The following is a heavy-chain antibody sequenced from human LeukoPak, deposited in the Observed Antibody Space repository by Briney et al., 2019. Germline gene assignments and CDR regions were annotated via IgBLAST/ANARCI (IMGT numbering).Heavy chain of an antibody. D-gene: IGHD4/OR15-4a*01. CDR3: ARYYGDNGSQYYFDY. CDR2: IKSKTDGGTT. CDR1: GFTFSDAW. Sequence: GGSLRLSCAASGFTFSDAWMSWVRQAPGKGLEWVGRIKSKTDGGTTDYAAPVKGRFTISRDDPKNTLYLQMNSLKIEDTAVYYCARYYGDNGSQYYFDYWGQGTLVTVSS. V-gene: IGHV3-15*01. J-gene: IGHJ4*02.